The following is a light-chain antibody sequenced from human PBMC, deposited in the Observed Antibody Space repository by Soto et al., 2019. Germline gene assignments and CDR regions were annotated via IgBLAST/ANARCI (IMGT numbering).Light chain of an antibody. Sequence: EIVVTQSPATLSLSLGERATLSCRTSQSVTDWVAWYQHRPGQAPRLLIFDASNRAPDIPARFSGSGSGTYFTLTISGLEPEDSAVYYCAQRHWPWTVGQGTKVEI. J-gene: IGKJ1*01. V-gene: IGKV3-11*01. CDR3: AQRHWPWT. CDR2: DAS. CDR1: QSVTDW.